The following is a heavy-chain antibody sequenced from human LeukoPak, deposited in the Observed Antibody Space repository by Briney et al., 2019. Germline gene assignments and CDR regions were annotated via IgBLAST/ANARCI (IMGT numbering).Heavy chain of an antibody. CDR3: ARENRITIFGVVITPPYYFDY. Sequence: SVKVSCKASGGTFSSYAISWVRQAPGQGLEWMGGIIPIFGTANYAQKFQGRVTITADESTSIAYMEPSSLRPEDTAVYYCARENRITIFGVVITPPYYFDYWGQGTLVTVSS. J-gene: IGHJ4*02. CDR2: IIPIFGTA. D-gene: IGHD3-3*01. CDR1: GGTFSSYA. V-gene: IGHV1-69*01.